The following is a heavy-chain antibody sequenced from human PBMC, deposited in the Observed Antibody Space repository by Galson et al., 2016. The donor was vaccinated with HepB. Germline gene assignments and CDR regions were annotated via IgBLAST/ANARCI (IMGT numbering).Heavy chain of an antibody. D-gene: IGHD3-3*02. J-gene: IGHJ4*02. CDR2: INNDGSGT. V-gene: IGHV3-74*01. CDR1: GFTFSGDW. CDR3: ATIFGIRDI. Sequence: SLRLSCAVSGFTFSGDWMHWVRQAPGKGLVWVSGINNDGSGTFYADSVKGRFTISRDNAQNTLFLQMSSLRAEDSAVYYCATIFGIRDIWGQGTLVTVSS.